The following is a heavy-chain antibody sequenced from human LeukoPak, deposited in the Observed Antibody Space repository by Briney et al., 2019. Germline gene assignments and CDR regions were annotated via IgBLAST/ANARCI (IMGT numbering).Heavy chain of an antibody. J-gene: IGHJ4*02. CDR2: ISNDGSLK. CDR1: GFTFSSYA. V-gene: IGHV3-30*04. D-gene: IGHD6-13*01. CDR3: AKDPPGGSRYGDH. Sequence: PGRSLRLSCAASGFTFSSYAAHWVRQAPGKGLEWVAVISNDGSLKYYADSVKGRFTISRDNSENTLFLQMNSLRAEDTAVYYCAKDPPGGSRYGDHWGQGTLVTVSS.